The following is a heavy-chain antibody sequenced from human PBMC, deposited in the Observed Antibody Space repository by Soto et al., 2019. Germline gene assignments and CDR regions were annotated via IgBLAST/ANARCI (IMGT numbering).Heavy chain of an antibody. CDR2: ISGSGGNT. J-gene: IGHJ4*02. CDR1: GFTFSSYA. Sequence: GGSLRLSCAASGFTFSSYAMSWVRQAPGRGLEWVSAISGSGGNTYYGDSVRGRFTISRDNSKNALYLQLNSLRAEDTALYYCAKDPSVDTAYYFDYWGQGTLVTVSS. V-gene: IGHV3-23*01. D-gene: IGHD5-18*01. CDR3: AKDPSVDTAYYFDY.